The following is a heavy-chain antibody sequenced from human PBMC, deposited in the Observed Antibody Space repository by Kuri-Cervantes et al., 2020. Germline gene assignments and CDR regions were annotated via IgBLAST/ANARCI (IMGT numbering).Heavy chain of an antibody. J-gene: IGHJ4*01. CDR3: ARGHYDFWSGSSMVDY. CDR1: GGSISSGGYS. Sequence: SCAVSGGSISSGGYSWSWIRQPPGKGLEWIGYIYHSGSTYYNPSLKSRVTISVDRSKNQFSLKLSSVTAADTAVYYCARGHYDFWSGSSMVDYWGHGTLVTVSS. V-gene: IGHV4-30-2*01. D-gene: IGHD3-3*01. CDR2: IYHSGST.